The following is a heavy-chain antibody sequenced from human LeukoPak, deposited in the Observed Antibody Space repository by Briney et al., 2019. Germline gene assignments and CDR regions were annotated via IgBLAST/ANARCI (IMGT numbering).Heavy chain of an antibody. CDR1: GFTFSSYA. Sequence: GGSLRLSCAASGFTFSSYAMSWVRQAPGKGLEWVSAISGSGGSTYYADSVKGRFTISRDNSKNTLYLQMNSLRAEDTVVYYCAKAPTLSGYDPEFDYWGQGTLVTVSS. D-gene: IGHD5-12*01. CDR2: ISGSGGST. V-gene: IGHV3-23*01. CDR3: AKAPTLSGYDPEFDY. J-gene: IGHJ4*02.